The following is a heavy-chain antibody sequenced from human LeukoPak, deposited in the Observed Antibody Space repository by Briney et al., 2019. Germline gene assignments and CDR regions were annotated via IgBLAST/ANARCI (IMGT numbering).Heavy chain of an antibody. D-gene: IGHD3-10*01. CDR3: ARQAMVRGVIITLDY. V-gene: IGHV1-18*01. CDR1: GYTFTSYG. CDR2: ISAYNGNT. Sequence: EASVKVSCKASGYTFTSYGISWVRQAPEQGLEWMGWISAYNGNTNYAQKLQGRVTMTTDTSTSTAYMELRSLRSDDTAVYYCARQAMVRGVIITLDYWGQGTLVTVSS. J-gene: IGHJ4*02.